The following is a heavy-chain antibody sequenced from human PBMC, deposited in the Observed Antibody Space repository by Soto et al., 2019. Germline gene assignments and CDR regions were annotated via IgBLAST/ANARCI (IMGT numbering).Heavy chain of an antibody. J-gene: IGHJ4*02. CDR1: GFTFSSYG. V-gene: IGHV3-30*18. CDR3: AKGYCSGTNRRYHLDY. D-gene: IGHD2-15*01. CDR2: ISYDGSNK. Sequence: GGSLRLSCAASGFTFSSYGMHWVRQAPGKGLEWVAVISYDGSNKYYADSVKGRFTISRDNSKNTLYLQMNSLRAEDTAVYYCAKGYCSGTNRRYHLDYWGQGTPVTVSS.